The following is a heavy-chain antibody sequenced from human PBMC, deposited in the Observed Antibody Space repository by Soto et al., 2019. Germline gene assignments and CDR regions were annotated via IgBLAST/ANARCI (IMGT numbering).Heavy chain of an antibody. V-gene: IGHV4-30-2*01. D-gene: IGHD5-12*01. Sequence: QLQLQESGSGLVKPSQTLSLTCAVSGGSISSGGYSWSWIRQPPGKGLVWIGYIHHSGSTYYNPYLKRRVPIAVDRSKNQFSLKLSSVTAADTAVYYCAAGGGLPRYYWGQGTLVTVSS. CDR3: AAGGGLPRYY. CDR1: GGSISSGGYS. J-gene: IGHJ4*02. CDR2: IHHSGST.